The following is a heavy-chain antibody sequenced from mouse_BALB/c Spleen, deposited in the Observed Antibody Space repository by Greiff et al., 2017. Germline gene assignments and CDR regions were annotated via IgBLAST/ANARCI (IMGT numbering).Heavy chain of an antibody. CDR1: GFNIKDTY. Sequence: EVKLVESGAELVKPGASVKLSCTASGFNIKDTYMHWVKQRPEQGLEWIGRIDPANGNTKYDPKFQGKATITADTSSNTAYLQLSSLTSEDTAVYYCARRGCITTVVSYYAMDYWGQGTSVTVSS. CDR2: IDPANGNT. CDR3: ARRGCITTVVSYYAMDY. V-gene: IGHV14-3*02. D-gene: IGHD1-1*01. J-gene: IGHJ4*01.